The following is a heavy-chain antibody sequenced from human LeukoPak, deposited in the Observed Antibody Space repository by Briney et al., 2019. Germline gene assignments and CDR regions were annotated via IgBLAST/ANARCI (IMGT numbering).Heavy chain of an antibody. Sequence: GESLKISCKGSRYSFTSYWISWVRQMPGKGLEWMGRIDPSDSYTNYCPSFQGHVTISADKSISTAYLQWSSLKASDTAMYYCARHDLYCSSTSCYVSLDYWGQGTLVTVSS. CDR1: RYSFTSYW. J-gene: IGHJ4*02. V-gene: IGHV5-10-1*01. CDR3: ARHDLYCSSTSCYVSLDY. D-gene: IGHD2-2*01. CDR2: IDPSDSYT.